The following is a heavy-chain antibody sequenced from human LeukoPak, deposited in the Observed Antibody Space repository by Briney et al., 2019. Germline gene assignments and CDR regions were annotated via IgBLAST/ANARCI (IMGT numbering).Heavy chain of an antibody. CDR2: MNPTSGDT. J-gene: IGHJ6*02. Sequence: RASVKVSCKASGYTFTSYDINWVRQATGQGLEWMGWMNPTSGDTGYAQKFQGRVTMTRNTSISTAYMELSSLRSEDTAVYYCARLMQYSSSWYGSYYYGMDVWGQGTTVTVSS. CDR1: GYTFTSYD. D-gene: IGHD6-13*01. CDR3: ARLMQYSSSWYGSYYYGMDV. V-gene: IGHV1-8*01.